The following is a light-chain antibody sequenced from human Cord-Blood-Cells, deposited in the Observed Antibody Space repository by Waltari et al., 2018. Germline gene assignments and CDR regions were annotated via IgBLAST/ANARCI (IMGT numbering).Light chain of an antibody. CDR2: EGS. CDR3: CSYAGSSTFV. Sequence: QSALTQPASVSGSRGQSITISCTGTSSDVGSYNLVSWYQQHPGKAPKLMIYEGSKRPSGVSNRFSGSKSGNTASLTISGLQAEDEADYYCCSYAGSSTFVFGGGTKLTVL. CDR1: SSDVGSYNL. V-gene: IGLV2-23*03. J-gene: IGLJ3*02.